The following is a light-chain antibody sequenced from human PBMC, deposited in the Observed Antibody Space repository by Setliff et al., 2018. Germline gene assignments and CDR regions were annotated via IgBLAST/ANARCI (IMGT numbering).Light chain of an antibody. J-gene: IGLJ1*01. V-gene: IGLV1-44*01. CDR3: ATWADSLNGPV. CDR2: SNA. Sequence: QSVLTQPPSASGTPGQTVTISCSGDSSNTGSSTVKWYQHVPGTAPRLLIYSNAHRPAGVPGRFAGSKSGTSATLYISGLQSDDEADYYCATWADSLNGPVFGTGTKVTV. CDR1: SSNTGSST.